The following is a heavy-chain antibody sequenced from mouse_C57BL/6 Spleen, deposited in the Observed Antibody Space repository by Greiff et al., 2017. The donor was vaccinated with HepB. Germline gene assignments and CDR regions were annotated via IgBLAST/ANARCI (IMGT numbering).Heavy chain of an antibody. CDR3: AREDYDDDGVGFAY. Sequence: QVQLQQPGAELVRPGSSVKLSCKASGYTFTSYWMHWVKQRPIQGLEWIGNIDPSDSETHYNQKFKDKATLTVDKSSSTAYMQLSSLTSEDSAVYYCAREDYDDDGVGFAYWGQGTLVTVSA. J-gene: IGHJ3*01. V-gene: IGHV1-52*01. CDR1: GYTFTSYW. CDR2: IDPSDSET. D-gene: IGHD2-4*01.